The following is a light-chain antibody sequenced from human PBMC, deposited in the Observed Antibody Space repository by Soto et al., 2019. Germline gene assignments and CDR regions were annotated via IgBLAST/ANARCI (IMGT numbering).Light chain of an antibody. J-gene: IGLJ1*01. V-gene: IGLV2-11*01. Sequence: QSALTQPRSVSGSPGQSVTISCTGTSIDVGDSDFVSWYQQHPGKAPKLMIYVVTKRPSGVPDRFSGSKSGNTASLTISGLQDEDEADYYCPSFAASHTYVFGAGTKVTVL. CDR3: PSFAASHTYV. CDR2: VVT. CDR1: SIDVGDSDF.